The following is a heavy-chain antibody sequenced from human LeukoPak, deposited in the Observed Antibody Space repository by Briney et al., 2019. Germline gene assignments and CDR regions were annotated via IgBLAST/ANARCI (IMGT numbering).Heavy chain of an antibody. CDR1: GFTFSTYA. Sequence: GRSLRLSCAASGFTFSTYAMHWVRQAPGKGLEWVSAISGSGGSTYYADSVKGRFTISRDNSKNTLYLQMNSLGAEDTAVYFCARPGLAVAGTRWFDPWGPGTLVTVSS. J-gene: IGHJ5*02. CDR3: ARPGLAVAGTRWFDP. CDR2: ISGSGGST. D-gene: IGHD6-19*01. V-gene: IGHV3-23*01.